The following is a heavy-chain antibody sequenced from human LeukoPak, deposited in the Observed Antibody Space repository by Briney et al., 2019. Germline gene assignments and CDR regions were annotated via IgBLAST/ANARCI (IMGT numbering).Heavy chain of an antibody. J-gene: IGHJ4*02. CDR2: IWYDGSNK. D-gene: IGHD2-15*01. Sequence: GGSLRLSCAASGFTFSSYGMHWVRQAPGKGLEWVAVIWYDGSNKYYADSVKGRFTISRDNARNSLFLQMNSLRAEDTAVYYCAREDGYCSGGNCYSYFDSWGQGTLVTVSS. CDR3: AREDGYCSGGNCYSYFDS. V-gene: IGHV3-33*01. CDR1: GFTFSSYG.